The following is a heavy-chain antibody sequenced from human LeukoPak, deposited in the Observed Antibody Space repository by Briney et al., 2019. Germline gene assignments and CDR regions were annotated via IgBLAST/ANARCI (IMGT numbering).Heavy chain of an antibody. D-gene: IGHD3-10*01. J-gene: IGHJ4*02. CDR1: GGSISSYY. Sequence: SETLSLTCTVSGGSISSYYWSWIRQPPGKGLEWIGYIYYSGSTNHNPSLKSRVTISVDTSKNQFSLKLSSVTAADTAVYYCARESFETRGYFDYWGQGTLVTVSS. CDR2: IYYSGST. CDR3: ARESFETRGYFDY. V-gene: IGHV4-59*01.